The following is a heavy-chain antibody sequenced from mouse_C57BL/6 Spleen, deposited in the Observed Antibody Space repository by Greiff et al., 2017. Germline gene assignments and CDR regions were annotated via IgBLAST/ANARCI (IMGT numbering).Heavy chain of an antibody. Sequence: QVQLQQPGAELVKPGASVKMSCKASGYTFTSYWITWVKQRPGQGLEWIGDIYPGSGSTNYNEKFKSKATLTVDTSSSTAYMQLSSLTSEDSAVYYCARNYGSIHYAMDYWGQGTSVTVSS. J-gene: IGHJ4*01. V-gene: IGHV1-55*01. CDR2: IYPGSGST. CDR1: GYTFTSYW. CDR3: ARNYGSIHYAMDY. D-gene: IGHD1-1*01.